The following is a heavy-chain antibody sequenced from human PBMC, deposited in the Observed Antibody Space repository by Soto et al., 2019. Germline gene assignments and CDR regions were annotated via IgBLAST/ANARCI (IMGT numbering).Heavy chain of an antibody. CDR1: GGSISSSNW. D-gene: IGHD3-10*01. Sequence: SETLSLTCAVSGGSISSSNWWSWVRQPPGKGLEWIGEIYHSGSTNYNPSLKSRVTKSVDKSKNQFSLKLSSVTAADTAVYYCARDLLWFGETHYYYYGMDVWGQGTTVTVSS. CDR2: IYHSGST. J-gene: IGHJ6*02. CDR3: ARDLLWFGETHYYYYGMDV. V-gene: IGHV4-4*02.